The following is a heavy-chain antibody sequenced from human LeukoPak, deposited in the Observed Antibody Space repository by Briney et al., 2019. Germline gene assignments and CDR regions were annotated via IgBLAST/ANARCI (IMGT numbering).Heavy chain of an antibody. Sequence: PGGSPGLSCAPSGFTFSGYAMHWVPKPQARGWGGGAFIGYAGSNKYYADSVKGRFTISRDNSKNTLYLQMNGLRAEDTAVYYCAKEVNYDFWSGYYTNDYWGQGTLVTVSS. CDR3: AKEVNYDFWSGYYTNDY. CDR2: IGYAGSNK. V-gene: IGHV3-30*02. J-gene: IGHJ4*02. CDR1: GFTFSGYA. D-gene: IGHD3-3*01.